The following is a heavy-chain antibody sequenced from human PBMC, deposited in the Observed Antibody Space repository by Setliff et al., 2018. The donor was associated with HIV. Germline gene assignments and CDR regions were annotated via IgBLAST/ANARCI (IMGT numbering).Heavy chain of an antibody. J-gene: IGHJ6*03. V-gene: IGHV4-39*01. Sequence: NPSETLSLTCTVSGGPISTNDYYWGFIRQSPGKGLEWIASVHYGGSIFYNPSLKSRVTLSVGTSKRQFFLNLSSATAADTAVYYCARGGGTSSPIDYHYYIDVWGKGTTVTVSS. D-gene: IGHD6-6*01. CDR1: GGPISTNDYY. CDR2: VHYGGSI. CDR3: ARGGGTSSPIDYHYYIDV.